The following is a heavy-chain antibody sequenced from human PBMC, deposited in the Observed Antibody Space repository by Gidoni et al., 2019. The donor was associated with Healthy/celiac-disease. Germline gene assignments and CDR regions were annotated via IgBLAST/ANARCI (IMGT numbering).Heavy chain of an antibody. CDR2: IWYDGSNK. CDR1: GFTFSSYG. V-gene: IGHV3-33*01. Sequence: QVQLVESGGGVVQPGRSLRLSCAASGFTFSSYGMQWVRQAPGKGLEWVAVIWYDGSNKYYADSVKGRFTISRDNSKNTLYLQMNSLRAEDTAVYYCAREKPGYCSGGSCPFDYWGQGTLVTVSS. D-gene: IGHD2-15*01. CDR3: AREKPGYCSGGSCPFDY. J-gene: IGHJ4*02.